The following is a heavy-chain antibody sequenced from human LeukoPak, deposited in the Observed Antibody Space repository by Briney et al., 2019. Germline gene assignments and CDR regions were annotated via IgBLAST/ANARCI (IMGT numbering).Heavy chain of an antibody. CDR2: INHSGST. CDR3: ARTCGSSAYYLYLGY. J-gene: IGHJ4*02. V-gene: IGHV4-34*01. D-gene: IGHD3-22*01. CDR1: GGSFSGYY. Sequence: SETLSLTCAVYGGSFSGYYWSWIRQPPGKGLEWIGEINHSGSTNYNPSLKSRVTISVDTSKNQFSLKLSSVTAADTAVYYCARTCGSSAYYLYLGYWGQGTLVTVSS.